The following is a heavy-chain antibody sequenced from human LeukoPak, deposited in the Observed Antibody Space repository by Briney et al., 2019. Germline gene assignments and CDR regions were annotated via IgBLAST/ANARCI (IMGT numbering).Heavy chain of an antibody. J-gene: IGHJ4*02. V-gene: IGHV3-20*04. Sequence: GGSLRLSCAASGFTFDDYGMSWVRQAPGKGLEWVSGIKWNGGSTGYADSVKGRFTISRDNAKNSLYLQMNSLRAEDTALYYCASGYSYGFGDFFDYWGQGTLVTVSS. CDR1: GFTFDDYG. CDR2: IKWNGGST. D-gene: IGHD5-18*01. CDR3: ASGYSYGFGDFFDY.